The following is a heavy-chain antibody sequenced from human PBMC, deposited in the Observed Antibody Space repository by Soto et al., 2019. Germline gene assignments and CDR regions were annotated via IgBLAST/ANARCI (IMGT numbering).Heavy chain of an antibody. Sequence: GGSLRLSCAASGFTFSDYYMSWIRQAPGKGLEWVSYISSSSSYTNYADSVKGRFTISRDNAKNSLYLQMNSLRAEDTAVYYCARVISGSYSRHYGMDVWGQGTSVTVSS. V-gene: IGHV3-11*06. D-gene: IGHD1-26*01. CDR3: ARVISGSYSRHYGMDV. J-gene: IGHJ6*02. CDR2: ISSSSSYT. CDR1: GFTFSDYY.